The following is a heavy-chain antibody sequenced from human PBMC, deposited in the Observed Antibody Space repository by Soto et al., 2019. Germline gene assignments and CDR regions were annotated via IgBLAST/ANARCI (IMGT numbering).Heavy chain of an antibody. CDR1: GGSVSNYY. V-gene: IGHV4-59*08. D-gene: IGHD6-19*01. J-gene: IGHJ3*02. CDR2: IYFSGAT. Sequence: SETPSLTCTVSGGSVSNYYWTWIRQPPGRGLEWIGYIYFSGATNYNPSLKSRVTISVDTSKSQFSLNLSSVTAADTAVYYCARLPNASAWGYAFDIWGQGTMVT. CDR3: ARLPNASAWGYAFDI.